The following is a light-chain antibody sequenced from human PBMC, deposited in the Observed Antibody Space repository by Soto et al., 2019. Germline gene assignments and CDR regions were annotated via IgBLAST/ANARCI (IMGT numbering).Light chain of an antibody. CDR2: SAS. Sequence: DTVLTQSPVTLSLTSGGRATLSCRASQSISGTYLAWYQQKPGQAPRLLIYSASTRATGIPDRFSGSGSGTEFTLTISSLQPDDFATYYCQHYNSYSEAFGHGTKVDIK. CDR3: QHYNSYSEA. V-gene: IGKV3-20*01. CDR1: QSISGTY. J-gene: IGKJ1*01.